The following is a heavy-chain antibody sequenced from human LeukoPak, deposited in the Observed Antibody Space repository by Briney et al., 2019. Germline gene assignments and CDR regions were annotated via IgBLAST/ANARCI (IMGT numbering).Heavy chain of an antibody. V-gene: IGHV4-4*07. CDR3: ARGGYYYDSSGPYYFDY. D-gene: IGHD3-22*01. CDR2: IYTSGST. Sequence: SETLSLTCTVSGGSISSYYWSWIRQPAGKGLEWIGRIYTSGSTNYNPSLKSRVTMSVDTSKNQFFLKLSSVTAADTAVYYCARGGYYYDSSGPYYFDYWGQGTLVTVSS. CDR1: GGSISSYY. J-gene: IGHJ4*02.